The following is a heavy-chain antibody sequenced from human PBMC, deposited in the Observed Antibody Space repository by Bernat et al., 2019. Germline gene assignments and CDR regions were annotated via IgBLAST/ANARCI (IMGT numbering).Heavy chain of an antibody. Sequence: QVQLVQSGAEVKKPGASVKVSCKASGYTFTSYYMHWVRQAPGQGLEWMGIINPSGGSTSYAQKFQGRVTMTRDTSTSTVYMELSSLRSEDTAVYYCAREPSYYDILTGYYSYREYYIDYWGQGTLVTVSS. V-gene: IGHV1-46*03. D-gene: IGHD3-9*01. CDR1: GYTFTSYY. CDR3: AREPSYYDILTGYYSYREYYIDY. J-gene: IGHJ4*02. CDR2: INPSGGST.